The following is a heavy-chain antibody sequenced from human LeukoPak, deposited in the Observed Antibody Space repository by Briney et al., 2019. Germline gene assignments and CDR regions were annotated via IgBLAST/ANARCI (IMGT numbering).Heavy chain of an antibody. CDR1: GFTFSTYA. V-gene: IGHV3-23*01. CDR2: ISSSGGTT. CDR3: AKDRIAVDGYYYYYYMDV. Sequence: PGGSLRLSCAASGFTFSTYAVNWVRQAPGKGLEWVSAISSSGGTTYYADSVKGRFSISRDNSKNTLYLQMNSLRAEDTAVYYCAKDRIAVDGYYYYYYMDVWGKGTTVTVSS. D-gene: IGHD6-19*01. J-gene: IGHJ6*03.